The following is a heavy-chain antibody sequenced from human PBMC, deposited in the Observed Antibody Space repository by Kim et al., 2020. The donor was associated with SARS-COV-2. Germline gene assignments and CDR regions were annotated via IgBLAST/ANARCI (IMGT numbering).Heavy chain of an antibody. D-gene: IGHD6-13*01. J-gene: IGHJ6*02. CDR2: MNPNSGNT. CDR3: ARGSSSWQGFYYYYGMDV. Sequence: ASVKVSCKASGYTFTSYDINWVRQATGQGLEWMGWMNPNSGNTGYAQKFQGRVTMTRNTSISTAYMELSSLRSEDTAVYYCARGSSSWQGFYYYYGMDVWGQGTTVTVSS. V-gene: IGHV1-8*01. CDR1: GYTFTSYD.